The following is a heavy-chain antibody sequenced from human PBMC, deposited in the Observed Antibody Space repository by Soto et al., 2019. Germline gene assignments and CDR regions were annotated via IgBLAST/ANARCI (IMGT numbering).Heavy chain of an antibody. J-gene: IGHJ4*02. CDR3: NRGSEYDFWSGYL. Sequence: QEPLVQSGAEVRKPGSSVKVPCKVTGGTSTRYAINWVRQAPGQGLEWMGGIVPMFGTSKYAQKFQGRVTMSADTSTNIAYMELRSLRSEDTGVYYCNRGSEYDFWSGYLWGQGTLVSVSS. D-gene: IGHD3-3*01. V-gene: IGHV1-69*06. CDR1: GGTSTRYA. CDR2: IVPMFGTS.